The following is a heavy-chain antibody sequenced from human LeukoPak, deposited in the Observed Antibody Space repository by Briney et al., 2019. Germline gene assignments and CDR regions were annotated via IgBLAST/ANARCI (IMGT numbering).Heavy chain of an antibody. D-gene: IGHD5-18*01. J-gene: IGHJ4*02. CDR3: ARVGGTAMSLDY. CDR1: GFTFSDYY. CDR2: ITTSGSYT. V-gene: IGHV3-11*05. Sequence: GGPLRLSCAASGFTFSDYYMNWIRQAPGKGLEWVSYITTSGSYTNYADSVKGRFTISRDNAKNSLYLQMNSLRAEDTAVYYWARVGGTAMSLDYWAQGTLVTVSS.